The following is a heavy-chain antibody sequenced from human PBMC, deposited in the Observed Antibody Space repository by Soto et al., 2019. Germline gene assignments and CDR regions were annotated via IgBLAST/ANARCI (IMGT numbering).Heavy chain of an antibody. D-gene: IGHD2-2*01. CDR1: GFTFSSYA. CDR2: ISGSGGST. J-gene: IGHJ4*02. CDR3: AKDPGRYCSSTSCYWIY. Sequence: GGSLRLSCAASGFTFSSYAMSWVRQAPGKGLEWVSAISGSGGSTYYADSVKGRFTISRDNSKNTLYLQMNSLRDEDTAVYYCAKDPGRYCSSTSCYWIYWGQGTLVTVSS. V-gene: IGHV3-23*01.